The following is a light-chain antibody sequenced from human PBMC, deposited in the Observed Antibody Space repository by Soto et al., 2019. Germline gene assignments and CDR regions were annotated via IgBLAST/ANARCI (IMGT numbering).Light chain of an antibody. J-gene: IGLJ1*01. CDR1: TPNIGANS. Sequence: QSVLTQPPSASGTPGQRVSISCSGSTPNIGANSANWYQQVPGRAPKLLIHSSNKRPSGVPDRISGSKSGTSASLAISDLQSEDEADYYCAAWDNSLNGHVFGTGTKVTVL. V-gene: IGLV1-44*01. CDR3: AAWDNSLNGHV. CDR2: SSN.